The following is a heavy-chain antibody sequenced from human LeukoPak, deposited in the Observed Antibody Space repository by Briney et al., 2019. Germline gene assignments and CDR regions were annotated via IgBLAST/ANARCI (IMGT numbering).Heavy chain of an antibody. CDR3: ARDQGSLTRSWYTGY. J-gene: IGHJ4*02. Sequence: ASVKVSCKASGYTFTGYHIHWVRQAPGQGLEWMGRINPYSGDTNFAQKFQGRVTMTRDTSITTAYMDLSGLTPDDTAVYFCARDQGSLTRSWYTGYWGQGTQATVSS. D-gene: IGHD6-13*01. V-gene: IGHV1-2*06. CDR2: INPYSGDT. CDR1: GYTFTGYH.